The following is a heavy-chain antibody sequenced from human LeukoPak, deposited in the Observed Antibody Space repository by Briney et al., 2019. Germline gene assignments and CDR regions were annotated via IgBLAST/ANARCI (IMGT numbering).Heavy chain of an antibody. V-gene: IGHV4-39*02. CDR2: IYYSGST. CDR3: ASGQYYDLWSGYYVD. Sequence: SETLSLTCTVSCGYISSSSFYCGWVRKPPGKGLEWIGNIYYSGSTYYNPSLKSRVTISVDTSKNHFSLQLSSVTAADTAVYYCASGQYYDLWSGYYVDWGQGTLVTVSA. CDR1: CGYISSSSFY. D-gene: IGHD3-3*01. J-gene: IGHJ4*02.